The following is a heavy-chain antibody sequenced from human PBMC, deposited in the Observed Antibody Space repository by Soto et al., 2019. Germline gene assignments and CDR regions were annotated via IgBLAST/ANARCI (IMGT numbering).Heavy chain of an antibody. CDR1: GGSVSSGDYY. Sequence: SETLSLTCTVSGGSVSSGDYYWSWIRQPPGKGLEWIGSFYSSGSIIYNPSLRSRVSISGDTSSNQFSMSLTSVTAADTARYYCARMYSSGSGWFHPWGQGTLVTVSS. CDR3: ARMYSSGSGWFHP. CDR2: FYSSGSI. J-gene: IGHJ5*02. V-gene: IGHV4-61*08. D-gene: IGHD6-19*01.